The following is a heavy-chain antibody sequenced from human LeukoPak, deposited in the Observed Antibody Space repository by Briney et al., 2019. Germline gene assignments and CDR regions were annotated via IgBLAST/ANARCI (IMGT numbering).Heavy chain of an antibody. J-gene: IGHJ6*02. CDR1: GGSFSGYY. CDR3: ARGGGRGSGNSYGMDV. Sequence: PSETLSLTCAVYGGSFSGYYWSWIRQPPGKGLEWIGEINHSGSTNYNPSLKSRVTISVDTSKNQFSLKLSSVTAADTAVYYCARGGGRGSGNSYGMDVWGQGTTVTVSS. V-gene: IGHV4-34*01. D-gene: IGHD3-10*01. CDR2: INHSGST.